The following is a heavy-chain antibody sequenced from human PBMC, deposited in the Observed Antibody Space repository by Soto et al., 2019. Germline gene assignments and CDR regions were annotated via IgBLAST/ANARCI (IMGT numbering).Heavy chain of an antibody. D-gene: IGHD1-26*01. Sequence: SETLSLTCSVSGASISATRRYRGWIRQPPGKGLEWIGNIYYGGSTYYNPSLKSRVTISVDTSKTQFSLVLSSVTAADTAVYYCARQGATGRTLDYWGQGTLVTVSS. J-gene: IGHJ4*02. CDR1: GASISATRRY. CDR3: ARQGATGRTLDY. V-gene: IGHV4-39*01. CDR2: IYYGGST.